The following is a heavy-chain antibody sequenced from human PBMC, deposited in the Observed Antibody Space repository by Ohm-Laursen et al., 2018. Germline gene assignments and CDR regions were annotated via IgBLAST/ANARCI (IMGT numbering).Heavy chain of an antibody. Sequence: SETLSLTCPISGDSVSSNSAAWNWIRQSPSRGLEWLGRTYYGSKWYNDYAVSVKSRITINPDTSKNQFSLQLNSVTPEDTAVYYCARGRVYGISRPFDYWGQGTLVTVSS. J-gene: IGHJ4*02. CDR3: ARGRVYGISRPFDY. D-gene: IGHD6-13*01. CDR2: TYYGSKWYN. CDR1: GDSVSSNSAA. V-gene: IGHV6-1*01.